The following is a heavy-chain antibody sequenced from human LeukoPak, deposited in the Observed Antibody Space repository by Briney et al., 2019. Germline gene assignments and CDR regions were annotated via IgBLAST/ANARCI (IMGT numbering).Heavy chain of an antibody. J-gene: IGHJ4*02. CDR1: GFTFSSYW. D-gene: IGHD3-22*01. V-gene: IGHV3-74*01. Sequence: GGSLRLSCAASGFTFSSYWMHWVRQAPGKGLVWVSGISGDGGSTSYADSVKGRFTISRDNAKNTLYLQMNSLRAEDTAVYYCARSSSWYQYYYDSSGYLFDYWGQGTLVTVSS. CDR3: ARSSSWYQYYYDSSGYLFDY. CDR2: ISGDGGST.